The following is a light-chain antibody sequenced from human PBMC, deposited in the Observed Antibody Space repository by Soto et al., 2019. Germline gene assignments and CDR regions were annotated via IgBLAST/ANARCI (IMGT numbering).Light chain of an antibody. J-gene: IGLJ1*01. V-gene: IGLV2-14*01. CDR3: TSYTSSSTL. CDR2: AVT. CDR1: SSDVGGYNY. Sequence: QSALTQPASVSGSPGQSITISCTGTSSDVGGYNYVSWYQQHPGKAPKLMIYAVTDRPSGVSSRFSGSKSGNTASLTISGLQAEDEADYYFTSYTSSSTLFGTGTKGTVL.